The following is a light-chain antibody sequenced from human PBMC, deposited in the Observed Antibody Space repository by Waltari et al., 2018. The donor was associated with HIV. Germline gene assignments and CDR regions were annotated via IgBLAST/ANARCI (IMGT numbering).Light chain of an antibody. Sequence: SYELTQAPSVSVSPGQTARITCSGDTLAKQYAYWYQQKPGQAPELVMYQDTERTSGIPERFSGSRSGTTVTLTISRGQAADEADYYCQSIDSGGTFVFGTGTKVTVL. V-gene: IGLV3-25*03. J-gene: IGLJ1*01. CDR2: QDT. CDR1: TLAKQY. CDR3: QSIDSGGTFV.